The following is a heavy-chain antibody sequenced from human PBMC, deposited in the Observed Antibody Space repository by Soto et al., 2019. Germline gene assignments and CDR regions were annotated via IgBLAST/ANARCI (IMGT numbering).Heavy chain of an antibody. J-gene: IGHJ4*02. D-gene: IGHD4-4*01. Sequence: ASVKVSCKASGYTFTSYYMHWVRQAPGQGLEWMGIINPSGGSTSYAQKIQGRVTMTTDTSTSTAYMELGSLRSDDTAVYFCARDVNYRFDSWGQGTLVTVSS. V-gene: IGHV1-46*01. CDR1: GYTFTSYY. CDR3: ARDVNYRFDS. CDR2: INPSGGST.